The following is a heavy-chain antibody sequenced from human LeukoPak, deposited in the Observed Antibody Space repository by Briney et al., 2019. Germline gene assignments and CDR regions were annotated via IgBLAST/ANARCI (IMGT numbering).Heavy chain of an antibody. CDR2: ISAYNGNR. J-gene: IGHJ4*02. CDR3: ARDDSGAKVDIDY. Sequence: ASVKVSCKASGYSFGDYGFSWVRQAPGQGLEWLGWISAYNGNRNHAQKVEGRVTMTTDTSTNTAYLELRGLRPDDTAVYYCARDDSGAKVDIDYWGQGTLLIVSS. D-gene: IGHD5-12*01. V-gene: IGHV1-18*01. CDR1: GYSFGDYG.